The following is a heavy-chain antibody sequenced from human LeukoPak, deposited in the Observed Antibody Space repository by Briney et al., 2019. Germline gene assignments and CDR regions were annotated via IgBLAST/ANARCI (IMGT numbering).Heavy chain of an antibody. CDR1: GFTFSSYA. CDR2: TSSSGTST. V-gene: IGHV3-23*01. Sequence: GGSLRLSCAASGFTFSSYAMSWVRQAPGKGLEWVSETSSSGTSTYYADSVKGRFTISRDNSKNTLYLQMNSLRAEDTAVYYCAKFNNHYPFDYWGQGTLVTVSS. CDR3: AKFNNHYPFDY. J-gene: IGHJ4*02. D-gene: IGHD1-14*01.